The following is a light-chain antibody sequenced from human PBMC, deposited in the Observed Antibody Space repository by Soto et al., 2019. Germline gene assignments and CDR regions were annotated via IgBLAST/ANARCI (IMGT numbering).Light chain of an antibody. CDR1: QNVRNNY. V-gene: IGKV3-20*01. CDR2: DAS. CDR3: PQYGSSSQT. Sequence: EIVLTQSPGTLSLSPGERATLSCRASQNVRNNYLAWYQQKRGQPPRLLIYDASTRATGIPDRFGGSGSGTDFSLTISRLEPEDFAVYYCPQYGSSSQTFGQGTEVEMK. J-gene: IGKJ1*01.